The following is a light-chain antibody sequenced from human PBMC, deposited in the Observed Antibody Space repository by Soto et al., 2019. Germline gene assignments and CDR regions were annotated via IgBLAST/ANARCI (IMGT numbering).Light chain of an antibody. CDR1: SGHSSYA. CDR3: QTWGTDIHVV. Sequence: QSVLTQSPSASASLGASVKLTCTLSSGHSSYAIAWHQQQPEKGPRYLMKVNSDGSHSKGDGTPDRLSGSSSGAERYLTISSLQSEDEADYYCQTWGTDIHVVFGGGTQLTVL. V-gene: IGLV4-69*01. J-gene: IGLJ2*01. CDR2: VNSDGSH.